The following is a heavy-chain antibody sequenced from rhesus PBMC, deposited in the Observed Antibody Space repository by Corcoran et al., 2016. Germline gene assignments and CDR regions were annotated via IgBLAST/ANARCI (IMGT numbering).Heavy chain of an antibody. Sequence: QVTLKESGPALVKPTQTLTLTCTFSGFSISTTGTGVGWIRQPPGKALEWLASIYWNDSKYYSTSLKSRLNSSKDTSKNQVVLTMTNMDPVDTATYYCARVCYYFDYWGQGVLVTVSS. V-gene: IGHV2-95*01. CDR1: GFSISTTGTG. CDR3: ARVCYYFDY. J-gene: IGHJ4*01. CDR2: IYWNDSK.